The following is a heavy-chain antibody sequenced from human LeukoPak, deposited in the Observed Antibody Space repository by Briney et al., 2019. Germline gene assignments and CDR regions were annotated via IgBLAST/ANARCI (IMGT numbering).Heavy chain of an antibody. J-gene: IGHJ4*02. D-gene: IGHD1-14*01. CDR3: AREVMDNLRFDY. CDR2: INPSGGDT. CDR1: VYTFTSYG. V-gene: IGHV1-46*01. Sequence: GASVTVSCKASVYTFTSYGFSWVRQAPGQGLEWMGIINPSGGDTSYAQKFQGRLTMTRDTSTNTVYMELTSLRSEDTAVYYCAREVMDNLRFDYWGQGTLVTVSS.